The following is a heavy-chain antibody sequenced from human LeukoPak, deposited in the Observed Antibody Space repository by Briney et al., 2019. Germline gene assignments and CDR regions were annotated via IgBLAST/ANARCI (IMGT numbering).Heavy chain of an antibody. CDR2: ISGSGDNT. D-gene: IGHD1-26*01. V-gene: IGHV3-23*01. Sequence: GGSLRLSCAASGFTFSSYAMSWVRQAPGKGLEWVSAISGSGDNTYYADSVKGRFTISRDNYKNTLYLQMNSLRAEDTAVYYCASLQWASRYYGMDVWGQGTTVTVSS. CDR1: GFTFSSYA. J-gene: IGHJ6*02. CDR3: ASLQWASRYYGMDV.